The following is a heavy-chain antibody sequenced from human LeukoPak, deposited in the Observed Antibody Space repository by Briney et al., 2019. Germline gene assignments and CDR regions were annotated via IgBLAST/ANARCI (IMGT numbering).Heavy chain of an antibody. D-gene: IGHD1-26*01. CDR1: GFTFSSFA. CDR3: AKSRTSVGATLKPTRLS. CDR2: ISGGNT. J-gene: IGHJ5*02. Sequence: GGSLRLSCAASGFTFSSFAMSWVRRAPGKGLEWVSAISGGNTYYADSVKGRFTISRDNSKNTLYLQMNSLRAEDTAVYYCAKSRTSVGATLKPTRLSWGQGTLVTVSS. V-gene: IGHV3-23*01.